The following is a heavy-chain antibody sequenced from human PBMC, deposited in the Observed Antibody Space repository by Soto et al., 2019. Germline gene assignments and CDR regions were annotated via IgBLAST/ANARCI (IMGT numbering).Heavy chain of an antibody. CDR1: GYTFTSYG. J-gene: IGHJ6*02. D-gene: IGHD5-18*01. CDR3: ARIKLGNTYYYYGMDV. CDR2: ISAYNGNT. V-gene: IGHV1-18*04. Sequence: GASVNVSCKASGYTFTSYGISWVRQAPGQGLEWMGWISAYNGNTNYAQKLQGRVTMTTDTSTSTAYMELRSLRSDDTAVYYCARIKLGNTYYYYGMDVWGQGTTVTVSS.